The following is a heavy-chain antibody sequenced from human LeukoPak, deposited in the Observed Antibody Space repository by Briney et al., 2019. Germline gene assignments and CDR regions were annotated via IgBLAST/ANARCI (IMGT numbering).Heavy chain of an antibody. V-gene: IGHV3-11*05. CDR3: GRGPGYRSDS. CDR2: ISSSGSYT. CDR1: GFTFSDYY. D-gene: IGHD2-2*03. Sequence: GGSLRLSCAASGFTFSDYYMSWIRQAPGKGLEWVSFISSSGSYTHYADSVKGRFTISRDNAKNSLYLQMNSLRTEDTAVYYCGRGPGYRSDSWGQGTLVTVSS. J-gene: IGHJ4*02.